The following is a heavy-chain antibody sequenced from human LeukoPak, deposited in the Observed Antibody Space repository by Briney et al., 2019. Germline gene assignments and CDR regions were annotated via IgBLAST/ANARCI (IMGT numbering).Heavy chain of an antibody. V-gene: IGHV4-59*01. CDR2: IYYSGST. Sequence: SETLSLTCTVSGGPISSYYWSWIRQPPGKGLEWIGYIYYSGSTNYNPSLKSRVTISVDTSKNQFSLKLSSVTAADTAVYYCARVRYGYYYMDVWGKGTTVTVSS. CDR3: ARVRYGYYYMDV. D-gene: IGHD1-1*01. J-gene: IGHJ6*03. CDR1: GGPISSYY.